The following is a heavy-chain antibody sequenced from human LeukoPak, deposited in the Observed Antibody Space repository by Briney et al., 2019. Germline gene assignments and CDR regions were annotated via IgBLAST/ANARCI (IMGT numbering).Heavy chain of an antibody. Sequence: ASVKVSCKASGYTFTTYGISWVRQAPGQGLEWMGWISAYNGNTNYAQKLQGRVTMTTDTSTSTAYMELRSLRSDDTAVYYCARGDYYGSPKVVAAWGQGTLVTVSS. D-gene: IGHD3-10*01. CDR3: ARGDYYGSPKVVAA. V-gene: IGHV1-18*01. CDR2: ISAYNGNT. CDR1: GYTFTTYG. J-gene: IGHJ5*02.